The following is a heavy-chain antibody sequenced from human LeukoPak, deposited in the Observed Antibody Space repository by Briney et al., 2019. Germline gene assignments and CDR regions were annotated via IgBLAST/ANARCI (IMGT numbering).Heavy chain of an antibody. V-gene: IGHV3-20*04. D-gene: IGHD1-26*01. CDR3: ARDSAWELLSEAFDI. CDR2: INWNGGST. CDR1: GFTFDDYG. J-gene: IGHJ3*02. Sequence: PGGSLRLSCAASGFTFDDYGMSWVRQAPGKGLEWVSGINWNGGSTGYADSVKGRFTISRDNAKNSLYLQMNSLRAEDTALYYCARDSAWELLSEAFDIWGQGTMATVSS.